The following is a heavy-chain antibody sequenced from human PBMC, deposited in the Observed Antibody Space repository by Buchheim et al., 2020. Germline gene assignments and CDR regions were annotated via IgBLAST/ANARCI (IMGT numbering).Heavy chain of an antibody. CDR3: AKDRYSRSALFNMDV. Sequence: VELVESGGGVVQPGRSLRLSCVASGFNFGGYGIHWVRQTPGKGLEWVAVISYDGADEYNVDSVKGRFTISRDNSKRTVYLQMNSLRPEDTAVYYCAKDRYSRSALFNMDVWGKGT. CDR1: GFNFGGYG. CDR2: ISYDGADE. V-gene: IGHV3-30*18. D-gene: IGHD6-6*01. J-gene: IGHJ6*04.